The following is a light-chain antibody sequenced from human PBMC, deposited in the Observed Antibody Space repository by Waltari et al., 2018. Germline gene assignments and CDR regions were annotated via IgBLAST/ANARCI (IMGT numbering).Light chain of an antibody. CDR2: GAS. CDR3: QQYGSSPPYT. Sequence: EIVLTQSPGTLSLSPGERATLSCRASQSVSSNYLVWYQQKPGQAPRLLICGASSRATGIPDRFSGSGSGTDFTLTISRLEPEDFAVYYCQQYGSSPPYTFGQGTKLEIK. V-gene: IGKV3-20*01. J-gene: IGKJ2*01. CDR1: QSVSSNY.